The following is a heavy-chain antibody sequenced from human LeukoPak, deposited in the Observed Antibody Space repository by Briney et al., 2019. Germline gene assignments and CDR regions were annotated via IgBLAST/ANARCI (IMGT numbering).Heavy chain of an antibody. CDR1: GDSVSSNSTT. CDR3: VRGVSRFDS. Sequence: SQTLSLTCAISGDSVSSNSTTWNWIRQSPSRGLEWLGRTYSRSKLFNNYAVSVKSRITINPDTAKNQFSLQLSSVTLEDTAVYYCVRGVSRFDSRGQGTLVTISS. J-gene: IGHJ4*02. CDR2: TYSRSKLFN. V-gene: IGHV6-1*01.